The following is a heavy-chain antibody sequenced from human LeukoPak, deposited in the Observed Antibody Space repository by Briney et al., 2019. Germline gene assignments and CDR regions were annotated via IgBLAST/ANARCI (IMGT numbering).Heavy chain of an antibody. V-gene: IGHV4-34*01. J-gene: IGHJ5*02. D-gene: IGHD2-21*02. CDR2: INHSGST. CDR3: ARAGAFVVVTGVDNWFDP. Sequence: SETLSLTCAVYGGSFSGYCWSWIRQPPGKGLEWIGEINHSGSTNYNPSLKSRVTISVDTSKNQFSLKLSSVTAADTAVYYCARAGAFVVVTGVDNWFDPWGQGTLVTVSS. CDR1: GGSFSGYC.